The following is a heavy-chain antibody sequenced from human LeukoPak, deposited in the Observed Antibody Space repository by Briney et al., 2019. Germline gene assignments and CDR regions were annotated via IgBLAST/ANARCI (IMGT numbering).Heavy chain of an antibody. V-gene: IGHV5-51*01. CDR2: IHSADSNT. J-gene: IGHJ4*02. Sequence: GESLKISCQDSGYSFTNYWIGWVRQMPGKGLEWMGIIHSADSNTKYSPSFQGQVTISADKSISTAYLQWSGLKASDTAMYYCAGARHGDYRWDYWGQGTLVTVSS. D-gene: IGHD4-17*01. CDR1: GYSFTNYW. CDR3: AGARHGDYRWDY.